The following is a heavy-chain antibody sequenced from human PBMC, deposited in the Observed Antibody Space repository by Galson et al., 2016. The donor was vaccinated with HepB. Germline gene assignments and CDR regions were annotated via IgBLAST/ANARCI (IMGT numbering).Heavy chain of an antibody. CDR2: IWYDGSNK. CDR1: GFTFSSYG. D-gene: IGHD3-9*01. J-gene: IGHJ6*02. V-gene: IGHV3-33*01. Sequence: SLRLPCAASGFTFSSYGMHWVRQAPGKGLEWVALIWYDGSNKYYADSVKGRFTISRDNSKNTLYLQMNSLRAEDTAVYYCASDIFRDPYYYYYGMDVWGQGTTVTVSS. CDR3: ASDIFRDPYYYYYGMDV.